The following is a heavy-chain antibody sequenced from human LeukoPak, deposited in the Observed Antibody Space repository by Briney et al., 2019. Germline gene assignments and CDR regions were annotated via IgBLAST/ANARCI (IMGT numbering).Heavy chain of an antibody. CDR2: IRHDGSNK. J-gene: IGHJ4*02. CDR1: GVIFSNYV. D-gene: IGHD5-24*01. Sequence: PGGSLRLSCTTSGVIFSNYVMHWVRQAPGKGLEGVAFIRHDGSNKYYADSVKGRCTIYRDNSKKTVYLQMNSLRTEDTAVYYCAKDRWLQGYFDYWGQGTLVTVSS. CDR3: AKDRWLQGYFDY. V-gene: IGHV3-30*02.